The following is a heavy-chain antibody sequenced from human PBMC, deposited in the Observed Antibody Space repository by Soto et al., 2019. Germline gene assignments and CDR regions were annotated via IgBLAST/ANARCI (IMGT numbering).Heavy chain of an antibody. CDR3: ARGLIYDSSGYYFDY. V-gene: IGHV1-46*01. J-gene: IGHJ4*02. CDR2: INPSGGST. CDR1: GYTFTTYY. Sequence: QVQLVQSGAEVKKPGASVKVSCKASGYTFTTYYMHWVRQAPGQGLEWMGIINPSGGSTRYAQKFEGRLTMTRYTSTSTVYMELSSLKSEDTAVYYCARGLIYDSSGYYFDYWGQGTLVTVSS. D-gene: IGHD3-22*01.